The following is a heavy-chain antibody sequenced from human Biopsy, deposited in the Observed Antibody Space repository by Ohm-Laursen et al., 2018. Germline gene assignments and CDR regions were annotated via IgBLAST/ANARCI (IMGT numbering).Heavy chain of an antibody. CDR3: ARHAPSYSGSYWRYFDL. Sequence: SETLSLTCTVSGGSISSYYWSWIRQPPGKGLEWIGYIYYTGSTNYNPSLKSRVTISVDTSMNHLSLRLTPATAADTAVYYCARHAPSYSGSYWRYFDLWGRGTLVTVSS. J-gene: IGHJ2*01. CDR1: GGSISSYY. CDR2: IYYTGST. D-gene: IGHD1-26*01. V-gene: IGHV4-59*08.